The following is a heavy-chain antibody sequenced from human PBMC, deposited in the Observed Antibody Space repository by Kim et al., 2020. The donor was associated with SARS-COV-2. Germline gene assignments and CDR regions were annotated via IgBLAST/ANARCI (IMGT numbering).Heavy chain of an antibody. Sequence: SETLSLTCAVYGGSFSGYYWSWIRQPPGKGLEWIGEINHSGRTNYNPSLKSRVTISVDTSKNQFSLKLTSVTAADTAVYYCARRWSNTPGWGSQYFDLWG. CDR1: GGSFSGYY. V-gene: IGHV4-34*01. D-gene: IGHD3-10*01. J-gene: IGHJ2*01. CDR2: INHSGRT. CDR3: ARRWSNTPGWGSQYFDL.